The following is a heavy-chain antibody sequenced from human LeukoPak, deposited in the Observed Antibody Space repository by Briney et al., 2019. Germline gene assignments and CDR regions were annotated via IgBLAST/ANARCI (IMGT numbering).Heavy chain of an antibody. D-gene: IGHD1-26*01. CDR2: IWYDGSNK. V-gene: IGHV3-33*06. J-gene: IGHJ4*02. Sequence: GGSLRLSCAASGFTFSSYGMHWVRQAPGKGLEWVAVIWYDGSNKYHADSVKGRFTIPRDNSKNTLYLQMNSLRAEDTAVYYCAKLGVGSTDYFDYWGQGTLVTVSS. CDR1: GFTFSSYG. CDR3: AKLGVGSTDYFDY.